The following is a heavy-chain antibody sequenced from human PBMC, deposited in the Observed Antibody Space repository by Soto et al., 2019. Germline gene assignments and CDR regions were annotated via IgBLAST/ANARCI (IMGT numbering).Heavy chain of an antibody. CDR1: GFTFSSYG. D-gene: IGHD6-13*01. CDR3: ARTAGGRVRGALDI. CDR2: IPNTENKK. J-gene: IGHJ3*02. Sequence: QVQLEESGGGVVQPGTSLRLSCVASGFTFSSYGMHWVRQAPGKGLEWVAVIPNTENKKYYADSVKGRFTISRDNSQITLFLQMDSLMSEDTAVYYCARTAGGRVRGALDIWGQGTMVTVS. V-gene: IGHV3-30-3*01.